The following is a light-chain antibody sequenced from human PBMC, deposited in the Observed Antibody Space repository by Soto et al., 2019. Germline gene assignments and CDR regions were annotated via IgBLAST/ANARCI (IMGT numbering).Light chain of an antibody. CDR3: MQSIKLPFT. CDR2: EVS. J-gene: IGKJ3*01. V-gene: IGKV2D-29*01. CDR1: QSLRHSVGKTY. Sequence: DIVMTQTPLSLSFTPGQPAPISCKSSQSLRHSVGKTYFSWYLQKPGQPPPLQIYEVSNRFSGVXDXSRVIGSVTDFTLKISRVEAEDVVVYYCMQSIKLPFTFGPGTKVDIK.